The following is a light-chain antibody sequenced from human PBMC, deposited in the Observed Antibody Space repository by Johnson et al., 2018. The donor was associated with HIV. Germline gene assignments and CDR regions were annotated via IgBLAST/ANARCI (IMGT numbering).Light chain of an antibody. CDR1: SYNIGNNY. V-gene: IGLV1-51*02. J-gene: IGLJ1*01. Sequence: QSILTQPPSVSAAPGQKVTISCSGSSYNIGNNYVSWYQQLPGTAPKLLIYENNKRPSGIPERFFGSKSGTTATLAIAGLPLRVEADYDCGTWDAGLWFLYVFGTGTKVTVL. CDR3: GTWDAGLWFLYV. CDR2: ENN.